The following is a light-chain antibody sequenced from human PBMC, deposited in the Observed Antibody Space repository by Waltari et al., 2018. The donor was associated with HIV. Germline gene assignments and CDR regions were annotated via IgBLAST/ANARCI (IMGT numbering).Light chain of an antibody. V-gene: IGLV3-25*03. CDR3: QSADSSGTYTWV. J-gene: IGLJ3*02. CDR1: ALPKQY. Sequence: SYELTQPPSVSVSPGQTARIPCSGDALPKQYASWYQEKPGQAPVLVIYKDSERPSGIPGRFSGSSSGTTVTLTISGVQAEDEADYYCQSADSSGTYTWVFGGGTKLTVL. CDR2: KDS.